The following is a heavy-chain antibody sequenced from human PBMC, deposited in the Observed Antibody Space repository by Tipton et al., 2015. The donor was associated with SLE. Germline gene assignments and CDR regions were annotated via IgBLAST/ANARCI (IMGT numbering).Heavy chain of an antibody. J-gene: IGHJ4*02. CDR2: INSGDGNT. Sequence: QSGPEVKKPGASVKVSCKASGYTFTNYAMHWVRQVPGQRLEWMGWINSGDGNTRYSQEFLGRVTLTRDTSASTAYLELNSLRSEDVAVYYCAREGFSSGWAVFDYWGQGTLVTVSS. CDR1: GYTFTNYA. CDR3: AREGFSSGWAVFDY. D-gene: IGHD6-19*01. V-gene: IGHV1-3*03.